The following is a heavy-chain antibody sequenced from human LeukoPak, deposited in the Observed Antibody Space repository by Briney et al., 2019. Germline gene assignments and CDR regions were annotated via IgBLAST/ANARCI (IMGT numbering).Heavy chain of an antibody. CDR2: ISGCGNST. Sequence: PGGSLRLSCAASGLTFSGSAMSWVRQAPGKGLEWVSLISGCGNSTYYADSVKGRFIISRDNSKNTLYLQMNSLRAEDTAVYYCAKVLVLVSANRYYFDYWGQGTLVTVSS. D-gene: IGHD2-15*01. V-gene: IGHV3-23*01. CDR1: GLTFSGSA. J-gene: IGHJ4*02. CDR3: AKVLVLVSANRYYFDY.